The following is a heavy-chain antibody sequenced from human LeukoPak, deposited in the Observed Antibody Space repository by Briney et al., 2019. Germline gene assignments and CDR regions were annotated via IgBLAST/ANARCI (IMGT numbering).Heavy chain of an antibody. CDR1: GFTFSDYY. CDR3: AKGSDYVCDY. Sequence: GGALRLSCAASGFTFSDYYMSWIRQAPGKGLGWVAFIRYEGSNKFYADSVKGRFTFSRDNSKNTLYLQMNSLRAEDTAVYYCAKGSDYVCDYWGRGTLVTVSS. CDR2: IRYEGSNK. J-gene: IGHJ4*02. V-gene: IGHV3-30*02. D-gene: IGHD3-16*01.